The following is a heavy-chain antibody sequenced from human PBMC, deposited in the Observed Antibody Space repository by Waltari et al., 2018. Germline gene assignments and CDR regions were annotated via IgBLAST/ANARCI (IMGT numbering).Heavy chain of an antibody. CDR3: ARARVVVAAHNWFDP. D-gene: IGHD2-15*01. V-gene: IGHV1-2*06. J-gene: IGHJ5*02. CDR2: INPNSGGT. CDR1: GYTFTGYY. Sequence: QVQLVQSGAEVKKPGASVKVSCKASGYTFTGYYMHWVRQAPGQGLEWMGRINPNSGGTNYAQKFQGRVTMTRDTSISTAYMELSRLRSDDTAVYYCARARVVVAAHNWFDPWGQGTLVTVSS.